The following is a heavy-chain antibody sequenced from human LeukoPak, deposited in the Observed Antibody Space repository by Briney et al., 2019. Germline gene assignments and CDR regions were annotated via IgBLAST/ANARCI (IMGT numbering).Heavy chain of an antibody. Sequence: GGSLRLSCAASGFTFSSYAMSWVRQAPGKGLEWISVISNSGGSTFYADSVKGRFTISRDNSKNTLYLQMNSLRAEDTAVYYCAKRASGSGTSLYYFDYWGQGTLVTVSS. CDR1: GFTFSSYA. CDR3: AKRASGSGTSLYYFDY. J-gene: IGHJ4*02. CDR2: ISNSGGST. V-gene: IGHV3-23*01. D-gene: IGHD3-10*01.